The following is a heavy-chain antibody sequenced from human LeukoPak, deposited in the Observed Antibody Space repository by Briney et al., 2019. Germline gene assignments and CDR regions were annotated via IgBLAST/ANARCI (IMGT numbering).Heavy chain of an antibody. V-gene: IGHV4-39*01. CDR2: IYDSGST. J-gene: IGHJ4*02. Sequence: PSETLSLTCTVSGGSIRSSYYYWGWIRQPPGKGLEWIGSIYDSGSTYYNPSLKSRVTISVDTSKNQFSLKLNSVTAADTAVYYCASGTIVGARGADNWGQGTLVTVSS. CDR3: ASGTIVGARGADN. D-gene: IGHD1-26*01. CDR1: GGSIRSSYYY.